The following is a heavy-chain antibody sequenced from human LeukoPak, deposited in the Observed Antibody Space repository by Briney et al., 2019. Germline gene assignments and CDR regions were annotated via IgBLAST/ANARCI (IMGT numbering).Heavy chain of an antibody. CDR2: SYYSGST. CDR1: GGSIRSYY. CDR3: ARSGADYDFWSGYFITTPFDY. D-gene: IGHD3-3*01. V-gene: IGHV4-59*01. Sequence: SETLSLTCTVSGGSIRSYYWSWIRQPPGKGLEWIGYSYYSGSTNYNPSLKSRVTISVDTSKNQFSLKMSSVTAADTAVYYCARSGADYDFWSGYFITTPFDYWGQGTLVTVSS. J-gene: IGHJ4*02.